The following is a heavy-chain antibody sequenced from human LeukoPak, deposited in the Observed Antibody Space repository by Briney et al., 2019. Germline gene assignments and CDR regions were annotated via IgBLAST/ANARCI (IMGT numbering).Heavy chain of an antibody. CDR3: ARGGSSWYNYYYYYGMDV. Sequence: PSETLSLTCTVSGGSIRSYYWSWIRQPPGKGLEWIGYIYYSGSTNYNPSLKSRVTISVDTSKNQFSLKLSSVTAADTAVYYCARGGSSWYNYYYYYGMDVWGQGTTVTVSS. CDR2: IYYSGST. V-gene: IGHV4-59*01. D-gene: IGHD6-13*01. J-gene: IGHJ6*02. CDR1: GGSIRSYY.